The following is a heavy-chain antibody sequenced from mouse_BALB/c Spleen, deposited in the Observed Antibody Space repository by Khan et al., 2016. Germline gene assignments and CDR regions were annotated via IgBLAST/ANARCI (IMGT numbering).Heavy chain of an antibody. V-gene: IGHV1-84*02. Sequence: QVQLKESGPELVKPGASVKISCKASGYTFTDYYINWVKQKPGQGLEWIGWIYPGSGNTKYNEKFKVKATLTVDTSSSTAYMQLSSLTSEDTAVYFCAVTTVVTGEFAYWGQGTLVTVSA. CDR3: AVTTVVTGEFAY. J-gene: IGHJ3*01. CDR2: IYPGSGNT. D-gene: IGHD1-1*01. CDR1: GYTFTDYY.